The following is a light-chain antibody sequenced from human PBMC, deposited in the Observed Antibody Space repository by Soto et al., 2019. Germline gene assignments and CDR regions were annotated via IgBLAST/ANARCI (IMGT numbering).Light chain of an antibody. V-gene: IGKV3-15*01. CDR1: QSISTN. J-gene: IGKJ2*01. CDR2: DAS. Sequence: EVVMTQSPATLSVSPGERATLSCRASQSISTNLAWYQQKPGQAPRLLICDASTRAPGIPDRFSGSGSGTQFTLTISSLQSEDFAVYYCQQYDNWPPYTFGQGTKLEIK. CDR3: QQYDNWPPYT.